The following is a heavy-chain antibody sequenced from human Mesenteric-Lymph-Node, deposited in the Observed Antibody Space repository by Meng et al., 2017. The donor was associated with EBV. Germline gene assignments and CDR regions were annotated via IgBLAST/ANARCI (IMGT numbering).Heavy chain of an antibody. J-gene: IGHJ4*02. D-gene: IGHD6-19*01. Sequence: SAALSLPHTSAGTSGSYDYWSVLRQPAGEREGRVGRISTIGTTNYAPYLQSRVTMPADTSKSQFYLKLSTVTAEDTAVYYCALSEGVASAGNRLGFDYWGQGTLVTVSS. CDR3: ALSEGVASAGNRLGFDY. V-gene: IGHV4-4*07. CDR2: ISTIGTT. CDR1: GTSGSYDY.